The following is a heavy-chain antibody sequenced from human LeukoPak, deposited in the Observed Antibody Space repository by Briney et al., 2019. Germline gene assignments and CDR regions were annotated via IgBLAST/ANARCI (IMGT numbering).Heavy chain of an antibody. CDR2: IYHTGST. CDR3: ASIAGTHGDFDY. D-gene: IGHD1-1*01. CDR1: GYSISSGYY. V-gene: IGHV4-38-2*02. J-gene: IGHJ4*02. Sequence: SETLSLTCTVSGYSISSGYYWGWIRQPPGKGLEWIGSIYHTGSTYYNPSLKSRVTISVDTSKNQFSLKLSSVTAADTAVYYCASIAGTHGDFDYWGQGTLVTVSS.